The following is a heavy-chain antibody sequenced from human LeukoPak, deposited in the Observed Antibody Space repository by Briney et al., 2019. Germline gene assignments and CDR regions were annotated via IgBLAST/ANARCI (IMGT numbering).Heavy chain of an antibody. D-gene: IGHD5-24*01. CDR3: ANDVRGDGHRYLDY. CDR2: IGYDGTTK. J-gene: IGHJ4*02. V-gene: IGHV3-30*02. Sequence: GGSLRLSCTASGFTLTNYGIQWVRQAPGKGLEWVAFIGYDGTTKYFGASVKGRFTISRDTSKNTVYLQMNTLRLEDTAVYYCANDVRGDGHRYLDYWGQGTLVTVSS. CDR1: GFTLTNYG.